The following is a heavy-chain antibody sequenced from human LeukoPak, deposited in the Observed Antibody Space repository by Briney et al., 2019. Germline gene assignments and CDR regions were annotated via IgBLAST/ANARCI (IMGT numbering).Heavy chain of an antibody. Sequence: GASVKVSCKASGYTFTNYYMHWVRQAPGQGLEWMGIINPSGGSTSYAQKFRGRVTMTRDTSTSTVYMELSSLRSEDTAVYYCARGQVRGVISGPWGQGTLVTVSS. J-gene: IGHJ5*02. D-gene: IGHD3-10*01. CDR1: GYTFTNYY. V-gene: IGHV1-46*01. CDR3: ARGQVRGVISGP. CDR2: INPSGGST.